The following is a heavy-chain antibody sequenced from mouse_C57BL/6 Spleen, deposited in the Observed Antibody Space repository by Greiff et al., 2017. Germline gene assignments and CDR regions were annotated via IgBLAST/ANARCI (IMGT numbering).Heavy chain of an antibody. D-gene: IGHD1-1*01. Sequence: QVQLQQPGAELVMPGASVKLSCKASGYTFPSYWMHWVKQRPGQGLEWIGEIDPSDSYTNYNQKFKGKSTLTVDKSSSTAYMQLSSLTSEDSAVYYCAREEVVTTVVATRYFDVWGTGTTVTVSS. V-gene: IGHV1-69*01. CDR2: IDPSDSYT. CDR1: GYTFPSYW. CDR3: AREEVVTTVVATRYFDV. J-gene: IGHJ1*03.